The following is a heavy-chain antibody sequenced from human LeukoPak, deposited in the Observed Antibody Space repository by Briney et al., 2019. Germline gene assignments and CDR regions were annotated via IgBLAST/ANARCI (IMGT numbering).Heavy chain of an antibody. V-gene: IGHV4-34*01. Sequence: SETLSLTCAVYGGSFSGYYWSWIRQPPGKGLEWIGEINHSGSTNYNLSLKSRVTISVDTSKNQFSLKLSSVTAADTAVYYCARGALRFLEWLSIHPPQHSNWFDPWGQGTLVTVSS. J-gene: IGHJ5*02. D-gene: IGHD3-3*01. CDR1: GGSFSGYY. CDR3: ARGALRFLEWLSIHPPQHSNWFDP. CDR2: INHSGST.